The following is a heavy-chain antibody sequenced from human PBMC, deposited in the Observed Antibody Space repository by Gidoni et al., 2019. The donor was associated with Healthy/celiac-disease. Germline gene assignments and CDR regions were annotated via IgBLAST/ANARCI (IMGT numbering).Heavy chain of an antibody. CDR3: ARGIASGLGQGYFQH. J-gene: IGHJ1*01. D-gene: IGHD6-13*01. CDR2: IYYSGST. V-gene: IGHV4-39*01. CDR1: GGSISSSSYY. Sequence: QLQLQESGPGLVKPSETLSLTCTVSGGSISSSSYYWGWIRQPPGKGLEWIGSIYYSGSTYYNPSLKSRVTISVDTSKNQFSLKLSSVTAADTAVYYCARGIASGLGQGYFQHWGQGTLVTVSS.